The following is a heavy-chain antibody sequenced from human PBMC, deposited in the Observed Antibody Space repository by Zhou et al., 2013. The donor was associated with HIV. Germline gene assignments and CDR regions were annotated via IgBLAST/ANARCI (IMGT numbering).Heavy chain of an antibody. CDR1: GYTFTNYY. J-gene: IGHJ4*02. D-gene: IGHD2-8*02. V-gene: IGHV1-46*04. CDR2: INPSGGRA. Sequence: QVQLVQSGADVKKPGASVKVSCKASGYTFTNYYMHWVRQAPGQGLEWMGMINPSGGRATYAQKLQGRVTMTRDTSTSTVYMDLSSLRSEDTAVYYCARLVGPTNYFDYWAREPWSPSPQ. CDR3: ARLVGPTNYFDY.